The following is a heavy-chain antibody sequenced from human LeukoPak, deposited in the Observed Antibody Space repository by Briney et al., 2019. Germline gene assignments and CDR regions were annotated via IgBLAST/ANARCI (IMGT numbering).Heavy chain of an antibody. CDR3: ARDPSYNWNYISPYYYYYYMDV. CDR2: ISSSSSTI. D-gene: IGHD1-7*01. Sequence: GGSLRLSCAASGFTFSSYAMNWVRQAPGKGLEWVSYISSSSSTIYYADSVKGRFTISRDNAKNSLYLQMNSLRAEDTAVYYCARDPSYNWNYISPYYYYYYMDVWGKGTTVTVSS. J-gene: IGHJ6*03. V-gene: IGHV3-48*01. CDR1: GFTFSSYA.